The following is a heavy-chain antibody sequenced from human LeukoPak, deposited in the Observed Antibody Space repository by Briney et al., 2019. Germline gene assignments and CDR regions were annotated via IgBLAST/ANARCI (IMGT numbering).Heavy chain of an antibody. CDR2: ISGSGGST. D-gene: IGHD3-3*01. Sequence: GGSLRLSCAASGFIFSSYAMSWVRQAPGKGLEWVSSISGSGGSTYYADSVKGRFTVSRDNSKNTLYLQMNSLRAEDTAVYYCARESVSTIFGGENFDYWGQGTLVTVSS. CDR3: ARESVSTIFGGENFDY. CDR1: GFIFSSYA. J-gene: IGHJ4*02. V-gene: IGHV3-23*01.